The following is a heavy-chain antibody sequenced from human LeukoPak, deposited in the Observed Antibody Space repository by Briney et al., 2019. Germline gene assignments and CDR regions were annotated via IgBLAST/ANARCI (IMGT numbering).Heavy chain of an antibody. J-gene: IGHJ5*02. Sequence: PSETLSLTCTVSGGSISSSSYYWGWIRQPPGKGLEWIGSVYYTGRTYYNPSLKSRVTISVDTSKNQLSLKLRSVTAADTALYYCASPGHSSSTWFDPWGQGTLVTVSS. CDR3: ASPGHSSSTWFDP. V-gene: IGHV4-39*01. D-gene: IGHD6-13*01. CDR1: GGSISSSSYY. CDR2: VYYTGRT.